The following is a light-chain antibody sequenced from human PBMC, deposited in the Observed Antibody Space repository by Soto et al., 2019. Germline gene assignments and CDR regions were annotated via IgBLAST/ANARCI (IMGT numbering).Light chain of an antibody. CDR2: GAS. V-gene: IGKV3-20*01. CDR3: QQYGSSPHT. J-gene: IGKJ2*01. Sequence: LSCRASQSVSSNLAWYQQKPGQAPRLLIYGASSRATGIPDRFSGSGSGTDFTLTISRLEPEDFAVYYCQQYGSSPHTFGQGTKVDI. CDR1: QSVSSN.